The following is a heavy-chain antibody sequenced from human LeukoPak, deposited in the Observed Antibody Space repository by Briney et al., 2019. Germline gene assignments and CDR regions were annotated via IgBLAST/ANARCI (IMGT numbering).Heavy chain of an antibody. J-gene: IGHJ4*02. D-gene: IGHD2-2*01. Sequence: SETLSLTCTVSGGSISSYYWSWIRQPPGKGLEWMGYIYYSGSTNYNPSLKSRVTISVDTSKNQFSLKLSSVTAVDTAVYYCARGARGYCSSTSCYVFDYWGQGTLVTVSS. CDR2: IYYSGST. CDR1: GGSISSYY. CDR3: ARGARGYCSSTSCYVFDY. V-gene: IGHV4-59*01.